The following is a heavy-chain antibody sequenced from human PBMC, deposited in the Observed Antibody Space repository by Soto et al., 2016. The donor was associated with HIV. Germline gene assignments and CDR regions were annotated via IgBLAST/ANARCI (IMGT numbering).Heavy chain of an antibody. Sequence: QVHLQQWGAGLLKPSETLSLTCDVYGGSFRGFHWTWIRQPPGKGLEWIGEIDHSGSINYNPSLKSRITISSDTSKNQISLKLNSVLVADTAVYFCARGRPNPSVPQYSYDTSGDYWGQGTLVTVSS. CDR1: GGSFRGFH. J-gene: IGHJ4*02. CDR3: ARGRPNPSVPQYSYDTSGDY. D-gene: IGHD3-22*01. CDR2: IDHSGSI. V-gene: IGHV4-34*02.